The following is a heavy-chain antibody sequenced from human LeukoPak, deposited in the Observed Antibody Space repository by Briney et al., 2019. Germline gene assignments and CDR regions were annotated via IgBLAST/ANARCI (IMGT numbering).Heavy chain of an antibody. CDR3: AGTTVTTYSDHFDF. D-gene: IGHD4-17*01. V-gene: IGHV4-4*07. Sequence: SETLSLTCTVTGDSMGTYYWSFIRQPAGKGLEWIGRIHTSGTTWYNASLKSRVTISVDTSKNQFSLRLNSVTAADTAVYYCAGTTVTTYSDHFDFWGQGTLVTVSS. CDR2: IHTSGTT. J-gene: IGHJ4*02. CDR1: GDSMGTYY.